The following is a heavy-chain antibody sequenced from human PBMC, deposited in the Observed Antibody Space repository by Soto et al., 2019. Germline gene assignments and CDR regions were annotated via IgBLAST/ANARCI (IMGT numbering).Heavy chain of an antibody. V-gene: IGHV4-30-4*01. J-gene: IGHJ4*02. CDR1: GVSISSGHYY. Sequence: SETLSLTCTVSGVSISSGHYYWSWLRQTPGKGLEWIGYIYYSENTYYNPSPKSRVTISVDTSKNQFSLKLSSVTAADTAVYYCASLLTTYYYDSSGYFDYWGQGTLVTVSS. D-gene: IGHD3-22*01. CDR2: IYYSENT. CDR3: ASLLTTYYYDSSGYFDY.